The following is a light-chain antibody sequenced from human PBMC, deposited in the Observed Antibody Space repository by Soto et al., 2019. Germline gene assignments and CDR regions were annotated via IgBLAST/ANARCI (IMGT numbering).Light chain of an antibody. V-gene: IGLV2-14*01. CDR1: SSDVGGYNY. J-gene: IGLJ2*01. CDR2: DVS. CDR3: SSYTSSSTLAV. Sequence: QSALTQPASVSGSPGQSITISCTGTSSDVGGYNYVSWYQQHPGKAHKLMIYDVSNRPSGVSNRFSGSKSGNTASLTISGLQAEDEADYYCSSYTSSSTLAVFGGGTKLTVL.